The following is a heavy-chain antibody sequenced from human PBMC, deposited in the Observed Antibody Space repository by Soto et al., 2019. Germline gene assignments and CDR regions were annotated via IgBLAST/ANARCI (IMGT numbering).Heavy chain of an antibody. D-gene: IGHD6-13*01. V-gene: IGHV4-39*02. CDR1: GGSISXXXYX. J-gene: IGHJ4*02. CDR3: ARSRSGSWYYFDH. Sequence: QLQLQESGPGLVKPSETLSLTCTVSGGSISXXXYXXGWIRQPPGKGLEWIGSIYYIGTTYYNPSLKIRVTISVDTSKNHFSLRLSSVTAADTAVYYCARSRSGSWYYFDHWGQGTLVTVSS. CDR2: IYYIGTT.